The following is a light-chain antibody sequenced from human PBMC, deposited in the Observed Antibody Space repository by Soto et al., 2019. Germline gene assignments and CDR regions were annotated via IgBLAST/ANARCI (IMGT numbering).Light chain of an antibody. CDR3: HHSAILRHT. Sequence: IVLTQSPAPLSLSPGERSTLSCRASQSVSSTYLAWYRHKPGQAPRLLIYGASIRAADIPDRFSGSGSGTDFTLTIIGLEPEDFAVYYCHHSAILRHTFGQGTKVDIK. V-gene: IGKV3-20*01. CDR1: QSVSSTY. CDR2: GAS. J-gene: IGKJ2*01.